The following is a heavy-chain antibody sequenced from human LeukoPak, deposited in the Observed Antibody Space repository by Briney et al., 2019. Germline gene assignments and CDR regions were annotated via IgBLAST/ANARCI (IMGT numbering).Heavy chain of an antibody. CDR2: INTNTGNP. CDR3: ARDRVVRGVFPPDAFDI. V-gene: IGHV7-4-1*02. D-gene: IGHD3-10*01. J-gene: IGHJ3*02. Sequence: ASVKVSCKVSGYTLTELSMHWVRQAPGQGLEWMGWINTNTGNPTYAQGFTGRFVFSLDTSVSTAYLQISSLKAEDTAVYYCARDRVVRGVFPPDAFDIWGQGTMVTVSS. CDR1: GYTLTELS.